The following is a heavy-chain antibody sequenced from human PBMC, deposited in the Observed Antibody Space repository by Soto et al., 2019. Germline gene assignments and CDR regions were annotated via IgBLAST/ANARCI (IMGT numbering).Heavy chain of an antibody. J-gene: IGHJ4*02. Sequence: GGSLRLSCAASGFTFSSYAMSWVRQAPGKGLEWVSAISGSGGSTYYADSVKGRFTISRDNSKNTLYLQMNSLRAEDTAVYYCAKDGYYGSGSYSHFDYWGQGTLVTVSS. CDR2: ISGSGGST. D-gene: IGHD3-10*01. CDR3: AKDGYYGSGSYSHFDY. CDR1: GFTFSSYA. V-gene: IGHV3-23*01.